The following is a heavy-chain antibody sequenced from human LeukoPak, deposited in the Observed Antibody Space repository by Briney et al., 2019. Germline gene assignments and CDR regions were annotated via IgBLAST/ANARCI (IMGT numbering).Heavy chain of an antibody. CDR2: ISGSGGST. CDR3: AKDGSWYSSSPNWFDP. CDR1: GFTFSSYA. J-gene: IGHJ5*02. Sequence: GGSLRLSCAASGFTFSSYAMSWVRHAPGKGLEWVSGISGSGGSTYYADSVKGRFTISRDNSKNTLYLQMNSLRAEDTAVYYCAKDGSWYSSSPNWFDPWGQGTLVTVSS. V-gene: IGHV3-23*01. D-gene: IGHD6-19*01.